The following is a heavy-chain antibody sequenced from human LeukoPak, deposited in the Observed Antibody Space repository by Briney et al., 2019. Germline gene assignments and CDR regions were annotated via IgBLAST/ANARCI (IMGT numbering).Heavy chain of an antibody. J-gene: IGHJ5*02. CDR1: GFTFSSYS. D-gene: IGHD6-13*01. CDR2: ISSSSSTI. CDR3: ARDRGSSSWYDSFDP. Sequence: GGSLRLSCAASGFTFSSYSMNWVRQAPGKGLEWVSYISSSSSTIYYADSVKGRFTVSRDNAKNSLYLQMNSLRAEDTAVYYCARDRGSSSWYDSFDPWGQGTLVTVSS. V-gene: IGHV3-48*04.